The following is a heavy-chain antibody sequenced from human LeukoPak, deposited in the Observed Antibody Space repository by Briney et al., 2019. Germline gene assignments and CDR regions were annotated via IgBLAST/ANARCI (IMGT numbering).Heavy chain of an antibody. D-gene: IGHD7-27*01. CDR1: GYSISSGYH. Sequence: ASETLSLTCVVSGYSISSGYHCGWIRQAPGEGLEWIGSVYRSGSTYYNPSLKSRVTISVDTSKNQISLKVRSVTAADTAVYYCARENWVFDYWGQGILVTVSS. V-gene: IGHV4-38-2*02. CDR2: VYRSGST. CDR3: ARENWVFDY. J-gene: IGHJ4*02.